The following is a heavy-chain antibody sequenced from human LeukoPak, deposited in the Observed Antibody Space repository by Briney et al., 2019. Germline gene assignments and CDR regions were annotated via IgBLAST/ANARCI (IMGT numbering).Heavy chain of an antibody. CDR3: MSLIFGGAGRGN. V-gene: IGHV4-59*12. CDR1: SGSIDNEH. D-gene: IGHD3-3*01. CDR2: TVYRGSN. J-gene: IGHJ4*02. Sequence: SETLSHTCSVSSGSIDNEHWCWVRQPPGKGLEWIGHTVYRGSNKYNPSLKSRVAISVDTSKNQFSLILISVTAADTAVYYCMSLIFGGAGRGNWGQGTLVTVSS.